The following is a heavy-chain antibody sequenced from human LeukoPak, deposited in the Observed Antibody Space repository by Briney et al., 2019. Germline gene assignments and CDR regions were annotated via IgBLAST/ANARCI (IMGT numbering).Heavy chain of an antibody. CDR2: INHSGTT. Sequence: SETLSFTCGVYGGSLSGYWSWIRQAPGKGPEWVGEINHSGTTTYNPSLKSRVTILIETSKNQFSLELRSVTAADTAVYYCARGADWLGPWGQGTLVTVSS. V-gene: IGHV4-34*01. CDR3: ARGADWLGP. J-gene: IGHJ5*02. CDR1: GGSLSGY.